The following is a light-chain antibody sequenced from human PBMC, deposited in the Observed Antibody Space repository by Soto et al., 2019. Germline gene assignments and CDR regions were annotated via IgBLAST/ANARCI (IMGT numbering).Light chain of an antibody. CDR1: QSLLYNSNNRDY. CDR2: WAS. CDR3: QQYYTPPYT. Sequence: DIVMTQSPDSLAVSLGERATINCKSSQSLLYNSNNRDYLAWHQQKPGQPPKVLIYWASTRESGVPDRFSGSGSGTDFPLTISSLQAEDVAVYYCQQYYTPPYTFGQGTKLEIK. J-gene: IGKJ2*01. V-gene: IGKV4-1*01.